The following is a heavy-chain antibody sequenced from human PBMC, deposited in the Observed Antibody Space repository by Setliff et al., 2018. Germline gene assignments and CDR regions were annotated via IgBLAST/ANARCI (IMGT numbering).Heavy chain of an antibody. Sequence: PSETLSLTCNVSGVSFSSTTFYWAWIRQSPGKGLEWIGSVSFFGSAYYNPSLQSRGAISLDTSRNQFSLELSSVTAADTAVYYFRLANCSKNCEEALDYWSQGTLVTVSS. CDR2: VSFFGSA. J-gene: IGHJ4*02. CDR3: RLANCSKNCEEALDY. V-gene: IGHV4-39*07. CDR1: GVSFSSTTFY. D-gene: IGHD2-2*01.